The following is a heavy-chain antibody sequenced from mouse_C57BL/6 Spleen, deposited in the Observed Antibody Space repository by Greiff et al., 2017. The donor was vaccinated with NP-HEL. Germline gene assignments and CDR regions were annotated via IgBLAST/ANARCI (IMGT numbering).Heavy chain of an antibody. CDR1: GYTFTSYW. CDR3: ARPGTGQGTCPWFAY. Sequence: VQLQQPGAELVMPGASVKLSCKASGYTFTSYWMHWVKQRPGQGLEWIGEIDPSDSYTNYNQKFKGKSTLTVDKSSSTAYMQLSSLTSEDSAVYYVARPGTGQGTCPWFAYWGQGTLVTVSA. V-gene: IGHV1-69*01. CDR2: IDPSDSYT. J-gene: IGHJ3*01. D-gene: IGHD3-2*02.